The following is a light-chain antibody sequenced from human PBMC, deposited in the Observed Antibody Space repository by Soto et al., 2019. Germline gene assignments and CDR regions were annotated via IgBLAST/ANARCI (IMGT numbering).Light chain of an antibody. V-gene: IGKV3-20*01. CDR1: QSVSNNY. CDR3: QQYGSSGT. CDR2: GAS. J-gene: IGKJ1*01. Sequence: DIVLTQSPGTLSLSPGERATLSCRARQSVSNNYLAWYQQKPGQAPRLLIYGASNRATGIPDRFSGSGSGTDFTLTISRLEPDDFAVYYWQQYGSSGTFGQGTKVESK.